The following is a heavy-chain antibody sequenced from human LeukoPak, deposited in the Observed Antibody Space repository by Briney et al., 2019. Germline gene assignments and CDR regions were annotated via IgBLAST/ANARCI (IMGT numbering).Heavy chain of an antibody. CDR3: ARPRYGSNPEADAFDI. V-gene: IGHV5-51*01. J-gene: IGHJ3*02. Sequence: GESLKISCKGSGYSFTSYWIGWVRQLPGKGLEWMGIIYPGDSDTRYSPSFQGQVTISADKSISTAYLQWSSLKASDTAMYYCARPRYGSNPEADAFDIWGQGTMVTVSS. D-gene: IGHD4-23*01. CDR2: IYPGDSDT. CDR1: GYSFTSYW.